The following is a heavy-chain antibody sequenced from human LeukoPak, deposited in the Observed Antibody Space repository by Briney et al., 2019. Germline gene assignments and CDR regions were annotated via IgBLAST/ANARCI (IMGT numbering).Heavy chain of an antibody. CDR2: ISTSSTYI. J-gene: IGHJ5*02. Sequence: GGSLRLSCAASGFTFSSYAMSWVRQAPGKGLEWVSSISTSSTYIYYTDSVKGRFTMSRDNAKNSMYLQMNSLRAEDTAVYYCARGPDRVGWLPDNWFDPWGQGTLVTVSS. CDR3: ARGPDRVGWLPDNWFDP. CDR1: GFTFSSYA. V-gene: IGHV3-21*01. D-gene: IGHD6-19*01.